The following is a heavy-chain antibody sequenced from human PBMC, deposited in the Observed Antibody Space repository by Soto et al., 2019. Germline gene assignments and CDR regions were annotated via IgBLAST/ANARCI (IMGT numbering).Heavy chain of an antibody. J-gene: IGHJ4*02. V-gene: IGHV3-48*01. CDR3: ATSVVEDPIAH. Sequence: PGGSVRLSCASSGFTFTDYYMHWVRQAPGKGLEWISFISTTGLTISYADSVKGRFTISRDNANNLVYLQMSSLSAGDSATHYCATSVVEDPIAHWCQGALGTASS. D-gene: IGHD2-21*01. CDR2: ISTTGLTI. CDR1: GFTFTDYY.